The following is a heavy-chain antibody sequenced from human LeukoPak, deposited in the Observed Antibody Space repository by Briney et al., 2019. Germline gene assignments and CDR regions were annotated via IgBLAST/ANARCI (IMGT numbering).Heavy chain of an antibody. V-gene: IGHV5-51*01. Sequence: GESLKISCKGSGYSFTSYWIGWVRQMPGKGLEWMGIIYPGDSDTRYSPSFQGQVTISADKSISTAYLQWSSLQASDTAMYYCARHTTYYYDSSGYSDYWGQGTLVTVSS. CDR1: GYSFTSYW. CDR2: IYPGDSDT. D-gene: IGHD3-22*01. J-gene: IGHJ4*02. CDR3: ARHTTYYYDSSGYSDY.